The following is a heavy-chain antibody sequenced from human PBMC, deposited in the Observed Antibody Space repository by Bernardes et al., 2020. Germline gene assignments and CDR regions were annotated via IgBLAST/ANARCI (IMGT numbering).Heavy chain of an antibody. V-gene: IGHV1-69*04. D-gene: IGHD2-15*01. Sequence: SVEVSCKASGGTFSSYAISWVRQAPGQGLEWMGRIIPILGIANYAQKFQGRVTITADKSTSTAYMELSSLRSEDTAVYYCAREVGPEGDYWGQGTLVTVSS. CDR3: AREVGPEGDY. J-gene: IGHJ4*02. CDR2: IIPILGIA. CDR1: GGTFSSYA.